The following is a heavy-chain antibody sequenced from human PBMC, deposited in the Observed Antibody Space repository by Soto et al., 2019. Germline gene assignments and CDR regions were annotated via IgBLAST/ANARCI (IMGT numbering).Heavy chain of an antibody. CDR1: GGSISSYY. D-gene: IGHD2-15*01. CDR2: IYYSGST. CDR3: ARQGLGYCSGGSCYDFDY. V-gene: IGHV4-59*08. Sequence: PSETLSLTCTVSGGSISSYYWSWMRQPPGKGLERIGYIYYSGSTNYNPSLKSRVTISVDTSKNQFSLKLSSVTAADTAVFYFARQGLGYCSGGSCYDFDYWGQGTLVTVS. J-gene: IGHJ4*02.